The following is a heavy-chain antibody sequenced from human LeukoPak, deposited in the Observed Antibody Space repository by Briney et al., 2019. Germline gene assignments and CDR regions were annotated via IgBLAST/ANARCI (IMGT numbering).Heavy chain of an antibody. J-gene: IGHJ5*02. CDR1: GFTFSSYG. CDR2: IWYDGSNK. CDR3: ARDDYGDYESWFDP. V-gene: IGHV3-33*01. Sequence: GGSLRLSCAASGFTFSSYGMHWVRQAPGKGLEWVAVIWYDGSNKYYAESVKGRFTISRDNSKNTLYLQMNSLRAEDTAVYYCARDDYGDYESWFDPWGQGTLVTVSS. D-gene: IGHD4-17*01.